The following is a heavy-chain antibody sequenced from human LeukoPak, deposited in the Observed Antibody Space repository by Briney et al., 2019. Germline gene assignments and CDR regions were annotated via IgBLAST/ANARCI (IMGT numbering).Heavy chain of an antibody. CDR3: ARGGGGGNPFDY. V-gene: IGHV3-53*01. D-gene: IGHD4-23*01. CDR2: IYSDGST. CDR1: GFTVSNNY. Sequence: GGSLRLSCAVSGFTVSNNYMSWVRQAPGKGLAWVSVIYSDGSTYYADSVKGRFTISRDNTKNTLYLQMNSLRAEDTAVYYCARGGGGGNPFDYWGQGTLVTVSS. J-gene: IGHJ4*02.